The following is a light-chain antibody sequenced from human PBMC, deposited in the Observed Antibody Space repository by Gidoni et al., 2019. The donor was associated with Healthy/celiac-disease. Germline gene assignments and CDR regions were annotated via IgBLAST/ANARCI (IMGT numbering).Light chain of an antibody. CDR2: GAS. V-gene: IGKV3-15*01. CDR3: QQYNNWPPRYT. Sequence: IVMTQSPATLSVSPGERATLSCRASQSVSSNLAWYQQKPGQAPRRLIYGASTRATGIPARFSGSGSGTEFTLTISSLQSEDFAVYYCQQYNNWPPRYTFGQGTKLEIK. CDR1: QSVSSN. J-gene: IGKJ2*01.